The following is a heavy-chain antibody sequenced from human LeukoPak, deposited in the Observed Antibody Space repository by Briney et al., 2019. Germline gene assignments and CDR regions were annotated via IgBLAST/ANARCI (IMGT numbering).Heavy chain of an antibody. CDR1: GYTFTSYY. CDR2: INPSGGST. Sequence: ASVKVSCKASGYTFTSYYMHWVRQAPGQGLEWMGIINPSGGSTSYAQKFQGRVTMTRDMSTSTVYMELSSLRSEDTAVYYCARDTAVAADRGYYYYYMDVWGKGTTVTVSS. V-gene: IGHV1-46*01. J-gene: IGHJ6*03. D-gene: IGHD6-19*01. CDR3: ARDTAVAADRGYYYYYMDV.